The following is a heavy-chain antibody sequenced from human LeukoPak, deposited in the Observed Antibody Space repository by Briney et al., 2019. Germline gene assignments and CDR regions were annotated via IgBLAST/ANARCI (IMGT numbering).Heavy chain of an antibody. CDR3: ARGEHWNFYFDY. V-gene: IGHV4-59*01. Sequence: SETLSLTCTVSGGSISSYYWSWIRQPPGKGLEWIGYIYYSGSTKYNPSLRSRVTISADTSKNQFSLKLSSVTAADTAMYYCARGEHWNFYFDYWGQGTLVTVSS. CDR1: GGSISSYY. CDR2: IYYSGST. J-gene: IGHJ4*02. D-gene: IGHD1-7*01.